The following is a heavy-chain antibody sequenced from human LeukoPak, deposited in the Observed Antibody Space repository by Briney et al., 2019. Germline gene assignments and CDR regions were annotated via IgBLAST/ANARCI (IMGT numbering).Heavy chain of an antibody. V-gene: IGHV3-23*01. J-gene: IGHJ6*04. CDR3: AKHGYYYYYNMDV. CDR2: ISGSGGST. CDR1: GFTFSSYA. Sequence: GSLRLSCAASGFTFSSYATSWVRQAPGKGLEWVSGISGSGGSTYYADSVKGRFTISRDNSKNTLYLQMNSLRAEDTAVYFCAKHGYYYYYNMDVWGKGTTVTVSS.